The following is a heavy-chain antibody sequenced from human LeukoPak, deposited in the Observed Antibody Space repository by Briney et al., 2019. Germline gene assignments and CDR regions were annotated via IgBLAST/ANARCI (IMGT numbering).Heavy chain of an antibody. J-gene: IGHJ4*02. V-gene: IGHV1-18*01. CDR2: ISGYNGNA. CDR3: ARDGHRRYYYDSSGYYRGDY. CDR1: GYTFNNYG. Sequence: ASVKVSCKTSGYTFNNYGISWVRQAPGQGLEWMGWISGYNGNAKYAQKVQGRVTMTKDISTSTAYMELRSLRSDDTAVYYCARDGHRRYYYDSSGYYRGDYWGQGTLVTVSS. D-gene: IGHD3-22*01.